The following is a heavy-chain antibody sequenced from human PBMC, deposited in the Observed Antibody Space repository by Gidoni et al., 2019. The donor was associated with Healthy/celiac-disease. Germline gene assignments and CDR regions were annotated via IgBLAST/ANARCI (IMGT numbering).Heavy chain of an antibody. CDR2: IDSSGST. J-gene: IGHJ4*02. V-gene: IGHV4-39*01. CDR1: GGPISSSSYY. Sequence: QLQLQKSGPGLVKPSETLSLTCTVSGGPISSSSYYWGWIRQPPGKGLEWIGSIDSSGSTYYNPSLKSRVTISVDTSKNQFSLKLSSVTAADTAVYYCARRYSSSWSRGPFDYWGQGTLVTVSS. CDR3: ARRYSSSWSRGPFDY. D-gene: IGHD6-13*01.